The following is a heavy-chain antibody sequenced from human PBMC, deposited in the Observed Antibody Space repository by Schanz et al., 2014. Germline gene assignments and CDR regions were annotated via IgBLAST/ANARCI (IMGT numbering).Heavy chain of an antibody. J-gene: IGHJ3*01. Sequence: QVQLVESGGCVVQPGRSLRLSCAASGFTFRGHAMHWVRQAPGKGLEMVAAISTDGTNTYYAASVRGSFTISRDNSKNPVYLQMDSLGSEDSAVYYCTRDRGALVTHNDALNLWGQGTMVSVSS. V-gene: IGHV3-30*04. D-gene: IGHD2-8*02. CDR3: TRDRGALVTHNDALNL. CDR1: GFTFRGHA. CDR2: ISTDGTNT.